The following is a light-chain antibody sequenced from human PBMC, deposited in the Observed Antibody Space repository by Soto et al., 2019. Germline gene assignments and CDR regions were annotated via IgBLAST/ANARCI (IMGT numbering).Light chain of an antibody. J-gene: IGLJ3*02. CDR2: SNN. V-gene: IGLV1-44*01. CDR1: TSTIGSNF. Sequence: QAVVTQPPSASGTPGQGVTISCSGSTSTIGSNFVIWYQQLPGTAPKLLIYSNNKRPSGVPDRFSGSKSGTSASLAISGLQSEDEADYYCAAWDDTLNGWVFGGGTQLTVL. CDR3: AAWDDTLNGWV.